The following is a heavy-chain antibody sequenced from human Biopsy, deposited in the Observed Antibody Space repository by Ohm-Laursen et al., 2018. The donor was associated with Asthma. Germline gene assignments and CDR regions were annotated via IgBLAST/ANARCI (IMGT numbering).Heavy chain of an antibody. CDR2: IWYDGSNK. Sequence: SLRLSCAASGFTFSCYGMHWVRQAPGKGLEWVAVIWYDGSNKYYADSVKGRFTISRDNSKNTLYLQMNSLRAEDTAVYYCARDPAGYYYFDYWGQGTLVTVSS. J-gene: IGHJ4*02. CDR1: GFTFSCYG. CDR3: ARDPAGYYYFDY. V-gene: IGHV3-33*01. D-gene: IGHD3-22*01.